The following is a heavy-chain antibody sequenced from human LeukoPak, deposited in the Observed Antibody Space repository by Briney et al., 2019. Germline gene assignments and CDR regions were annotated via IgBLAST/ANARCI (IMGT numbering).Heavy chain of an antibody. J-gene: IGHJ4*02. Sequence: PGGSLRLSCAASGFTFSSYGMHWVRQAPGKGLEWVAFIRYDGSNKYYADSVKGRFTISRDNSKNTLYLQMNSLRAEDTAVYHCAKTPVPYSSGWYALDYWGQGTLVTVSS. D-gene: IGHD6-19*01. V-gene: IGHV3-30*02. CDR2: IRYDGSNK. CDR3: AKTPVPYSSGWYALDY. CDR1: GFTFSSYG.